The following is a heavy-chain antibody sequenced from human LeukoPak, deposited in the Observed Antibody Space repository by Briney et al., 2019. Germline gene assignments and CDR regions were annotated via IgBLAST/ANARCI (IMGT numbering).Heavy chain of an antibody. V-gene: IGHV3-30*04. Sequence: GGSLRLSCTPSGFIFGDYALSWVRQAPGKGLEWVAVISYDGSNKYYADSVKGRFTISRDNSKNTLYLQMNSLRAEDTAVYYCAKDLSQDSGYGPLDYWGQGTLVTVSS. J-gene: IGHJ4*02. CDR1: GFIFGDYA. D-gene: IGHD5-12*01. CDR3: AKDLSQDSGYGPLDY. CDR2: ISYDGSNK.